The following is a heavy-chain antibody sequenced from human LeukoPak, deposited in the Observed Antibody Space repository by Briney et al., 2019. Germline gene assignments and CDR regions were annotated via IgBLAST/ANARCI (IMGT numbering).Heavy chain of an antibody. CDR1: GFTFSNAW. Sequence: KSGGSLRLSCAASGFTFSNAWMSWVRQAPGKGLEWVGRIKSKTDGGTTDYAAPVKGRFTISRDDSKNTLYLQMNSLKTEDTAVYYCTTASRTVDAFDIWGQGTMVTVSS. J-gene: IGHJ3*02. CDR2: IKSKTDGGTT. CDR3: TTASRTVDAFDI. D-gene: IGHD5/OR15-5a*01. V-gene: IGHV3-15*01.